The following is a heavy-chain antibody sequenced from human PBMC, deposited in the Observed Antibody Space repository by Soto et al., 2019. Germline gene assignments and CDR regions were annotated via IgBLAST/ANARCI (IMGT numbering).Heavy chain of an antibody. CDR1: GGSVSSGSHY. CDR2: IYNSGIT. J-gene: IGHJ6*02. CDR3: ASSPNSVFWGGEPHYNGMDV. D-gene: IGHD3-3*01. V-gene: IGHV4-61*01. Sequence: SETLSLTCTVSGGSVSSGSHYWSWIRQSPGKGLEWIGYIYNSGITKYNATLKSRVTISVDTSKNQFSLRLISVTAADTAVYFCASSPNSVFWGGEPHYNGMDVWGPGTTVTVSS.